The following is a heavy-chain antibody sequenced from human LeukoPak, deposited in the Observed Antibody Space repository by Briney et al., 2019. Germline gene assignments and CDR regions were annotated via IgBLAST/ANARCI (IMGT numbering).Heavy chain of an antibody. CDR3: ARVGTYGSGSYLSWLDY. Sequence: SETLSLTCTVSGGPISSSSYYWGWVRQPPGKGLEWIGSIYYSGSTYYNPSLKSRVTISVDTSKNQFSLKLSSVTAADTAVYYCARVGTYGSGSYLSWLDYWGQGTLVTVSS. CDR1: GGPISSSSYY. CDR2: IYYSGST. J-gene: IGHJ4*02. D-gene: IGHD3-10*01. V-gene: IGHV4-39*07.